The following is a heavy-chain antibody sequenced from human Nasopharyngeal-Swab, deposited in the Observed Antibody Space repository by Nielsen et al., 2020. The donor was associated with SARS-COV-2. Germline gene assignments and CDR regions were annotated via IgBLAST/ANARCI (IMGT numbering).Heavy chain of an antibody. CDR1: GGSISSGGYY. D-gene: IGHD3-9*01. V-gene: IGHV4-31*03. Sequence: SLTCTVSGGSISSGGYYWSWIRQHPGKGLEWIGYIYYSGSTYYNPSLKSRVTISVDTSKNQFSLKLSSVTAADTAVYYCARDNDILTGYYRGVLDPWGQGTLVTVSS. CDR3: ARDNDILTGYYRGVLDP. CDR2: IYYSGST. J-gene: IGHJ5*02.